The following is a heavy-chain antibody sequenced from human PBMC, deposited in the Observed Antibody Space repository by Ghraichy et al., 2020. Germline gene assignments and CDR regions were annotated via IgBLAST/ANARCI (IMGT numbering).Heavy chain of an antibody. CDR3: VRTVGYSGYPRFFDY. V-gene: IGHV4-39*01. Sequence: SETLSLTCSVAGDSISSSNYYWGWVRQPPGKGLEWIGNMYYSGSTFYNPSLKSRVTISEDTSKNQFSLKLSSVTAADTAVYFFVRTVGYSGYPRFFDYLGQGSLVTVSS. CDR1: GDSISSSNYY. CDR2: MYYSGST. J-gene: IGHJ4*02. D-gene: IGHD5-12*01.